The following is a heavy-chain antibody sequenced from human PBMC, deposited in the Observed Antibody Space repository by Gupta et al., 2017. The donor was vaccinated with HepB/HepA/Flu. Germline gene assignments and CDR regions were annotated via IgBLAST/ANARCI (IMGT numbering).Heavy chain of an antibody. J-gene: IGHJ4*02. CDR3: ARPSYNDYYDSSGYYFDY. CDR1: GGPISSSSYY. Sequence: QLQLQESCPGLVKPSETLSLTCTVSGGPISSSSYYWGWIHPPPGKGLEWIGSIYYSGRTYYNASLKSRVTISVDSSKIQFSWKLGSVTAAEAAVYYCARPSYNDYYDSSGYYFDYGGQGTLVTVSS. CDR2: IYYSGRT. V-gene: IGHV4-39*01. D-gene: IGHD3-22*01.